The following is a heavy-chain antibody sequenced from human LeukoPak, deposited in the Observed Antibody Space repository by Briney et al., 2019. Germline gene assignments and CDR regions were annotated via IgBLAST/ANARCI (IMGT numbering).Heavy chain of an antibody. CDR1: GYTFTSYG. D-gene: IGHD3-10*01. V-gene: IGHV1-18*01. J-gene: IGHJ4*02. Sequence: ASVQFSCQASGYTFTSYGISWVRQAPGQGLEWMGWISANDGNTDYPQKLQGRVTMTTDTSTSTAYMELRSLRSDDTAVYYCARESHVTREDYWGQGTLVTVSS. CDR3: ARESHVTREDY. CDR2: ISANDGNT.